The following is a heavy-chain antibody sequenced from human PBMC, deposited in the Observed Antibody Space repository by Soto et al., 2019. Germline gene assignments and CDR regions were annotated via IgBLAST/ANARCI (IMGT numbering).Heavy chain of an antibody. V-gene: IGHV4-39*01. D-gene: IGHD1-1*01. J-gene: IGHJ6*02. CDR3: ARQGRNTRIAIIIHYATEF. CDR2: IDGSGST. Sequence: PSETLSLTCTASSGTISSRSHYWAWIRQPPGKGLEWIGVIDGSGSTHYSESLKSRVTISVDTSKNQFSLKVSSVTATDTAVYYCARQGRNTRIAIIIHYATEFWGQGTEVIVTS. CDR1: SGTISSRSHY.